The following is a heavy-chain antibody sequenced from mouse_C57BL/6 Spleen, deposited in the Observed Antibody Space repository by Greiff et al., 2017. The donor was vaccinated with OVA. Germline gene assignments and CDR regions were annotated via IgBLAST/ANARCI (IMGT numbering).Heavy chain of an antibody. D-gene: IGHD1-1*01. V-gene: IGHV1-15*01. J-gene: IGHJ3*01. CDR3: TSGYGSFAY. CDR1: GYTFTDYE. CDR2: IDPETGGT. Sequence: QVHVKQSGAELVRPGASVTLSCKASGYTFTDYEMHWVKQTPVHGLEWIGAIDPETGGTAYNQKFKGKAILTADKSSSTAYMELRSLTSEDSAVYYCTSGYGSFAYWGQGTLVTVSA.